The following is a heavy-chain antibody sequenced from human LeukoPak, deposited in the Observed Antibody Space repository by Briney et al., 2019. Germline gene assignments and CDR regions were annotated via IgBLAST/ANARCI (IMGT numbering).Heavy chain of an antibody. V-gene: IGHV1-18*01. CDR1: GYTFTSYG. J-gene: IGHJ4*02. CDR2: ISAYNGNT. D-gene: IGHD3-22*01. CDR3: VGLGYYYDSSGYRYFDY. Sequence: ASVKVSCKASGYTFTSYGISWVRQAPGQGLEWMGWISAYNGNTNYAQKLRGRVTMTTDTSTSTAYMELRSLRSDDTAVYYCVGLGYYYDSSGYRYFDYWGQGTLVTVSS.